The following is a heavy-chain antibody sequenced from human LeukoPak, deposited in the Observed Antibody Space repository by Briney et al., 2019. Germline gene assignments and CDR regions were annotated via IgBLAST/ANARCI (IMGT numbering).Heavy chain of an antibody. J-gene: IGHJ4*02. CDR3: ARDPGLELWFGELWGLNDY. V-gene: IGHV3-20*04. CDR1: GFTFDDYG. CDR2: INWNGGST. Sequence: GGSLRLSCAASGFTFDDYGMSWVRQAPGKGLEWVSGINWNGGSTGFADSVKGRFTISRDSAKNSLYLQMNSLRAEDTAVYYCARDPGLELWFGELWGLNDYWGQGTLVTVSS. D-gene: IGHD3-10*01.